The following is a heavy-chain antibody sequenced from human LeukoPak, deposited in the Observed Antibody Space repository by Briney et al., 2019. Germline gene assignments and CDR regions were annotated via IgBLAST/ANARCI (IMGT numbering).Heavy chain of an antibody. D-gene: IGHD2-15*01. Sequence: GGSLRLSCAASGFTFSGSAMHWVRQASGKGLEWVGRIRSKANSYATAYAASVKGRFTISRDDSKNTAYLQMNSLKTEDTAVYYCTTAAPLFDYWGQGTLVTVSS. CDR2: IRSKANSYAT. CDR3: TTAAPLFDY. CDR1: GFTFSGSA. J-gene: IGHJ4*02. V-gene: IGHV3-73*01.